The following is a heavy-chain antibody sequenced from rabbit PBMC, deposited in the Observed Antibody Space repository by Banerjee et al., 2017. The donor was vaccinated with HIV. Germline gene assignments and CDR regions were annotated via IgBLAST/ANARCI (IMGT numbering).Heavy chain of an antibody. J-gene: IGHJ4*01. CDR3: ARDGGYYSSLHFNL. CDR1: GFDFSSYY. D-gene: IGHD4-1*01. V-gene: IGHV1S7*01. CDR2: IYAGKGST. Sequence: QLKETGGGLVQPGGSLTLSCKASGFDFSSYYMSWVRQAPGKGLEWIGIIYAGKGSTDYASWVNGRFTISSDNAQNTVDLQMNSLTAADTATYFCARDGGYYSSLHFNLWGPGTLVTVS.